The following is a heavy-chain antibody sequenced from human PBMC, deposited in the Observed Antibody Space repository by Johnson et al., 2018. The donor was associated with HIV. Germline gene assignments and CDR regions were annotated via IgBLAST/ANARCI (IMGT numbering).Heavy chain of an antibody. V-gene: IGHV3-30*02. CDR2: IRYDGSNK. CDR1: GFTFNSYG. CDR3: AKVFKVRVAGAFDI. Sequence: QVQLVESGGGVVQPGRSLRLSCAASGFTFNSYGMHWVRQAPGKGLEWVAFIRYDGSNKYYADSVKGRFTISRDNSKNTLYEQMNSLRPEDTAVYYCAKVFKVRVAGAFDIWGQGTMVTVSS. D-gene: IGHD6-19*01. J-gene: IGHJ3*02.